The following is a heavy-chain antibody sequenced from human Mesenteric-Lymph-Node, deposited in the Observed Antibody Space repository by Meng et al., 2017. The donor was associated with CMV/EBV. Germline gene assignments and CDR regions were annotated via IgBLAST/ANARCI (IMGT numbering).Heavy chain of an antibody. CDR3: ARGPQYQLLNY. D-gene: IGHD2-2*01. CDR2: ISYDGSNK. Sequence: GESLKISCAASGFTFSSYAMHWVRQAPGKGLEWVAVISYDGSNKYCADSVKGRFTISRDNSKNTLYLQMNSLRAEDTAVYYCARGPQYQLLNYWGQGTLVTVSS. J-gene: IGHJ4*02. CDR1: GFTFSSYA. V-gene: IGHV3-30-3*01.